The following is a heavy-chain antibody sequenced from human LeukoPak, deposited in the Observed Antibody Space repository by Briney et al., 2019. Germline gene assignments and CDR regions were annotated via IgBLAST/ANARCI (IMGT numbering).Heavy chain of an antibody. CDR2: IYYSGST. V-gene: IGHV4-31*03. CDR1: GGSISSGGYY. Sequence: PSQTLSLTCTVSGGSISSGGYYWSWIRQHPGTGLEWIGYIYYSGSTYYNPSLKSRVTISVDTSKNQFSLKLSSVTAADTAVYYCARASRIAVAGEFDYRGQGTLVTVSS. D-gene: IGHD6-19*01. J-gene: IGHJ4*02. CDR3: ARASRIAVAGEFDY.